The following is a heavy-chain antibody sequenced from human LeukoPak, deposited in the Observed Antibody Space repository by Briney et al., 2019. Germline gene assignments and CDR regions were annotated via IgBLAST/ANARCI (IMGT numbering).Heavy chain of an antibody. D-gene: IGHD2-15*01. CDR1: GFTFSSYW. CDR3: ARKLGYCSGGSCYGYYYYYMDV. V-gene: IGHV3-7*01. CDR2: IKQDGSEK. Sequence: RPGGSLRLSCAASGFTFSSYWMSWVRQAPGKGLEWVANIKQDGSEKYYVDSVKGRFTISRDNAKNSLYLQMNSLRAEDTAVYYCARKLGYCSGGSCYGYYYYYMDVWGKGTTVTVSS. J-gene: IGHJ6*03.